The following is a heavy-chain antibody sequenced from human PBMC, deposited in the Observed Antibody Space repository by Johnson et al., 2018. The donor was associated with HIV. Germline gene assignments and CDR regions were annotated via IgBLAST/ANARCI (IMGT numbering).Heavy chain of an antibody. CDR2: IKSKTEGGTT. CDR3: TTAGSSGSAHAFDI. D-gene: IGHD3-22*01. V-gene: IGHV3-15*01. CDR1: GMIFSNLW. Sequence: VQLVESGGGVVQPGGSLRLSCEASGMIFSNLWMNWVRQAPGQGLEWVGRIKSKTEGGTTDYAAPVKGRFTISRDDSKNTLFLQMNSLKIEDTATYYCTTAGSSGSAHAFDIWGQGTLVTVSS. J-gene: IGHJ3*02.